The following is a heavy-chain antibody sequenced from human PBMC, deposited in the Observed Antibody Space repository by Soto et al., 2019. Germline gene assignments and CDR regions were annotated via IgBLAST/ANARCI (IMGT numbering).Heavy chain of an antibody. D-gene: IGHD3-10*01. J-gene: IGHJ1*01. CDR2: MNEDGRAK. CDR1: GLIFSTFR. CDR3: ARDPRGYDI. Sequence: SLSCAAAGLIFSTFRMNWVRQAPGKGLEYVAHMNEDGRAKFYADSVKGRFTIFRDNNTNSLYLQMNSLTVEDTAVYYCARDPRGYDIWGQGTLVTVCS. V-gene: IGHV3-7*01.